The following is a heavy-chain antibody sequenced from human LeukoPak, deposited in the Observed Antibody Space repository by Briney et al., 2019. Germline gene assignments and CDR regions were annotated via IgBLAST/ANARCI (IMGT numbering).Heavy chain of an antibody. CDR3: AREKRYCSSTSCYRVMYYFDY. V-gene: IGHV4-31*03. D-gene: IGHD2-2*02. CDR1: GGSISSGGYY. J-gene: IGHJ4*02. Sequence: SQTLSLTCTVSGGSISSGGYYWSWIRQHPGKGLEWIGYIYYSGSTYYNPSLKSRVTISVDTSKNQFSLKLSSVTAADTAVYYCAREKRYCSSTSCYRVMYYFDYWGKGTLVTVSS. CDR2: IYYSGST.